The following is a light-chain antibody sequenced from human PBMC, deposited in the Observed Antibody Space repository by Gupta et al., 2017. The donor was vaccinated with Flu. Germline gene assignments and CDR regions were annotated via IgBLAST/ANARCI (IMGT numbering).Light chain of an antibody. CDR3: QSYDISLSGSV. Sequence: QSVLTQPPSVSGAPGQRLTISCTGSSSNFGAGYDVHWYQHLPGTAPKLLIYGNSNRPSGVPDRFSGSKSGTSASLAITGLQAEDEADYYCQSYDISLSGSVFGGGTKLTVL. CDR1: SSNFGAGYD. CDR2: GNS. V-gene: IGLV1-40*01. J-gene: IGLJ3*02.